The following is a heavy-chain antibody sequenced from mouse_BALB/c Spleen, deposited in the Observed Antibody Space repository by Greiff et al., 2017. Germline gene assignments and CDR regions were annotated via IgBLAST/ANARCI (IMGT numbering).Heavy chain of an antibody. D-gene: IGHD4-1*01. J-gene: IGHJ4*01. CDR2: ISSGGGNT. CDR3: ARKPGAMDY. V-gene: IGHV5-9*03. CDR1: GFTFSSYT. Sequence: DVMLVESGGGLVKPGGSLKLSCAASGFTFSSYTMSWVRQTPEKRLEWVATISSGGGNTYYPDSVKGRFTISRDNAKNNLYLQMSSLRSEDTAMYYCARKPGAMDYWGQGTSVTVSS.